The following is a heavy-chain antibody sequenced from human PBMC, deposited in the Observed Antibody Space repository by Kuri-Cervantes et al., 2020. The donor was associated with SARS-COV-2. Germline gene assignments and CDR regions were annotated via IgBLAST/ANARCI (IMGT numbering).Heavy chain of an antibody. CDR3: ARRGDQFDY. CDR2: INHSGST. V-gene: IGHV4-34*01. D-gene: IGHD3-16*01. CDR1: GGSFSGYY. Sequence: SETLSLTCAVYGGSFSGYYWSWIRQPPGKGLEWIGEINHSGSTNYNPSLKSRVTVSVDTSKNQFSLKLSSVTAADTAVYYCARRGDQFDYWGQGTLVTVSS. J-gene: IGHJ4*02.